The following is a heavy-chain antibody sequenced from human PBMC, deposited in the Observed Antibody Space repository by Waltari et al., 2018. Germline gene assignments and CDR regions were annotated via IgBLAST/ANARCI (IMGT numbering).Heavy chain of an antibody. J-gene: IGHJ4*02. CDR3: ARELGYGSDY. V-gene: IGHV4-61*02. D-gene: IGHD3-10*01. Sequence: QVQLQESGPGLVKPSQTLSLTCTVSGGSISSGSYYWSWIRQPAGKGLEWIGRIYTSGSTNYNPSLKSRVTISVDTSKNQFSLKLSSVTAADTAVYYCARELGYGSDYWGQGTLVTVSS. CDR1: GGSISSGSYY. CDR2: IYTSGST.